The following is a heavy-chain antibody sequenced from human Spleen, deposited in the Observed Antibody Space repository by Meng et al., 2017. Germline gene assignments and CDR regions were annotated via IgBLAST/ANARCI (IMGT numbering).Heavy chain of an antibody. CDR3: ARDWGGLGRFDY. V-gene: IGHV3-30*01. CDR1: GPSVSNYA. Sequence: SLSPSCTVSGPSVSNYAVHWVRQAPGKGLEWVALISSDGSNTFYADSVRGRFTISRDNSKHTLYLQMNSLRAEDTAVYYCARDWGGLGRFDYWGQGTLVTVSS. D-gene: IGHD3-16*01. CDR2: ISSDGSNT. J-gene: IGHJ4*02.